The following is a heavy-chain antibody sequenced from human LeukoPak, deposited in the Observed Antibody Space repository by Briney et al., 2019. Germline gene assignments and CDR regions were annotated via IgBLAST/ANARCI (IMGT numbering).Heavy chain of an antibody. V-gene: IGHV3-23*01. CDR2: ISGSGGST. J-gene: IGHJ6*02. Sequence: GGSLRLSCTDSGFTFSSSAMSWVRQAPGKGLEWVSAISGSGGSTYYAGSVKGRFTISRDNSKNTLYLQMNSLRAEDTAVYYCAKFMSGLLPYYYYYAMDVWGQGTTVTVSS. CDR3: AKFMSGLLPYYYYYAMDV. CDR1: GFTFSSSA. D-gene: IGHD3-22*01.